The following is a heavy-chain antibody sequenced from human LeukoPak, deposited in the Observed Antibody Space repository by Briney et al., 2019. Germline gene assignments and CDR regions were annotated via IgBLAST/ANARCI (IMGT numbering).Heavy chain of an antibody. CDR3: ASRSSITGTTLRDYYYGMDV. D-gene: IGHD1-7*01. CDR2: IIPIFGTA. Sequence: GASVKVSCKASGGTFSSYAISWVRQAPGQGLEWMGGIIPIFGTANYAQKFQGRVTITADESTSTAYMELSSLRSGDTAVYYCASRSSITGTTLRDYYYGMDVWGQGTTVTVSS. V-gene: IGHV1-69*01. CDR1: GGTFSSYA. J-gene: IGHJ6*02.